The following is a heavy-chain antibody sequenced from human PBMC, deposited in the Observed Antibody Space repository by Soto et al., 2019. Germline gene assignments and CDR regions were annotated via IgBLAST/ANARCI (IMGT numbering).Heavy chain of an antibody. V-gene: IGHV3-74*01. D-gene: IGHD4-17*01. CDR3: ARPYDYDAYFFDY. J-gene: IGHJ4*02. Sequence: GGSLRLSCAASGFTLRSYWMHWVRQAPGKGLLWVSHINYDGSTTAYADSVKGRFTISRDNAKNTLYLQMNSLRAEDTAVYYCARPYDYDAYFFDYWGQGTLVTVSS. CDR1: GFTLRSYW. CDR2: INYDGSTT.